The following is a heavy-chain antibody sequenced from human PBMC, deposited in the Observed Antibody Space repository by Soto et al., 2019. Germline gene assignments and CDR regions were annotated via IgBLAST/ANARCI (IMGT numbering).Heavy chain of an antibody. CDR2: MSHSGGT. CDR1: GGSASSGSYY. J-gene: IGHJ3*02. V-gene: IGHV4-61*01. D-gene: IGHD1-1*01. CDR3: ARVERGTATTVVDAFDI. Sequence: PSETLSLTCAVYGGSASSGSYYWSWIRQPPGKGLEWIGEMSHSGGTHFNPSLKSRVTISVDTSKNQFSLKMSSVTAADTALYYCARVERGTATTVVDAFDIWGPGTMVTVSS.